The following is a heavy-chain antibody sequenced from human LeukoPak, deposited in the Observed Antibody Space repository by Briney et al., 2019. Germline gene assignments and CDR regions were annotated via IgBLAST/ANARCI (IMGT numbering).Heavy chain of an antibody. D-gene: IGHD3-10*01. CDR2: ISVSGGST. J-gene: IGHJ4*02. CDR1: GFTLSSYA. CDR3: ANYYGSGSPVDY. V-gene: IGHV3-23*01. Sequence: PGGSLRLSCAASGFTLSSYAMSWVRQAPGKGLEWVSAISVSGGSTYYADSVKGRFTISRDNSKNTLYLQMNSLRAEDTAVYYCANYYGSGSPVDYWGQGTLVTVSS.